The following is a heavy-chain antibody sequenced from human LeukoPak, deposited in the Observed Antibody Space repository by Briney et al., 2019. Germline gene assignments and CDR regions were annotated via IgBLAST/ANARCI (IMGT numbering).Heavy chain of an antibody. CDR2: MNTNSGNT. CDR1: GYTFTSYD. CDR3: ARGATRRLGPACY. D-gene: IGHD1-1*01. V-gene: IGHV1-8*03. Sequence: GASVKVSCKASGYTFTSYDINWVRQATGQGLEWMGWMNTNSGNTGYAQKFQGRVTITRNTSISTAYMELSSLRSEDTAVYYCARGATRRLGPACYWGQGTLVTVSS. J-gene: IGHJ4*02.